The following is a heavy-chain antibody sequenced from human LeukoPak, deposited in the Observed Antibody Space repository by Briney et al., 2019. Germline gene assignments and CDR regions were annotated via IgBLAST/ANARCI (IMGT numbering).Heavy chain of an antibody. CDR3: ARGVSESPCDY. Sequence: KASETLSLTCTVSGGSISSSSYYWGWIRQPPGKGLEWIGSIYYSGSTNYNPSLKSRVTISVDTSKNQFSLKLSSVTAADTAVYYCARGVSESPCDYWGQGTLVTVSS. J-gene: IGHJ4*02. D-gene: IGHD5/OR15-5a*01. CDR1: GGSISSSSYY. V-gene: IGHV4-39*07. CDR2: IYYSGST.